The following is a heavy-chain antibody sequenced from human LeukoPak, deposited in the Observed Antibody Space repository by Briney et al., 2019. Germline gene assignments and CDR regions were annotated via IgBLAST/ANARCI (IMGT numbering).Heavy chain of an antibody. CDR2: ISGSGGST. J-gene: IGHJ4*02. CDR3: AKALAAAGTGNYFDY. CDR1: GFTFSTYA. D-gene: IGHD6-13*01. V-gene: IGHV3-23*01. Sequence: GGSLRLSCAASGFTFSTYAMTWVRQAPGKGLEWVSAISGSGGSTYYADSVKGRFTISRDNSKNTLYLQMNSLRPEDTAVYYCAKALAAAGTGNYFDYWGQGTLVTVSS.